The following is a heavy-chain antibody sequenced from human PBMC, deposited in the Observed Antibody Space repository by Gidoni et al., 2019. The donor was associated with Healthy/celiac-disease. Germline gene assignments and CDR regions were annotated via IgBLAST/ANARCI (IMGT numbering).Heavy chain of an antibody. J-gene: IGHJ4*02. CDR3: AREDAGYCSSTSCHSPSY. CDR2: INPSGGST. CDR1: GYTFTSSY. D-gene: IGHD2-2*01. V-gene: IGHV1-46*01. Sequence: QVQLVQSGAEVKKPGASVKVSCKASGYTFTSSYMHWVRQAPGQGLEWMGIINPSGGSTSYAQKFQGRVTMTRDTSTSTVYMELSSLRSEDTAVYYCAREDAGYCSSTSCHSPSYWGQGTLVTVSS.